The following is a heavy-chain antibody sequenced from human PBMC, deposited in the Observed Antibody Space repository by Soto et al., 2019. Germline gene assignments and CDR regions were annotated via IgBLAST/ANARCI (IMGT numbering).Heavy chain of an antibody. CDR1: GFTFTSSA. V-gene: IGHV1-58*01. CDR2: IVVGSGNT. Sequence: SVKVSCKASGFTFTSSAVQWVRQARGQRLEWIGWIVVGSGNTNYAQKFQERVTITRDMSTSTAYMELSSLRSEDTAVYYCAGTRYCSSTSCYAFDYWGQGTLVTAPQ. J-gene: IGHJ4*02. D-gene: IGHD2-2*01. CDR3: AGTRYCSSTSCYAFDY.